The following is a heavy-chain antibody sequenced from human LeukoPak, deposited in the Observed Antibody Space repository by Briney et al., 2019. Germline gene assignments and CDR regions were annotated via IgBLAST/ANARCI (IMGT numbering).Heavy chain of an antibody. V-gene: IGHV1-46*01. J-gene: IGHJ4*02. D-gene: IGHD3-3*01. CDR3: ARAFGVVIRTTNFDY. Sequence: ASVKVSCKASGYTFTSYYMHWVRQAPGQGLEWMGIINPSGGSTSYAQKFQGRVTMTRDTSTSTVYMELSSLRSEDTAVYYCARAFGVVIRTTNFDYWGQGTLVTVPS. CDR1: GYTFTSYY. CDR2: INPSGGST.